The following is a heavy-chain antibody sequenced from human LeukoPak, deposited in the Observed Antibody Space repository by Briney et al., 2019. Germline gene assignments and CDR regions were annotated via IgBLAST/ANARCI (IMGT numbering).Heavy chain of an antibody. V-gene: IGHV3-48*01. J-gene: IGHJ6*02. D-gene: IGHD3-10*01. CDR1: GFTFNTYT. CDR3: ARSYGSGRTAHGMDV. CDR2: ISGSSGII. Sequence: GGSLRLSCAASGFTFNTYTMNWVRQAPGKGLEWVSYISGSSGIIDYADSVRGRFTISRDNSKNTLYLQMNSLRAEDTAVYYCARSYGSGRTAHGMDVWGQGTTVTVSS.